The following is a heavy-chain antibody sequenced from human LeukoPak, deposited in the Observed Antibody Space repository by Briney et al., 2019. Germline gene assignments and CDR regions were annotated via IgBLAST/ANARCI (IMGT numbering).Heavy chain of an antibody. Sequence: PGGSLRLSCAASGFTFRNYAMNWVRQAPGKGLEWVGFIRSKAYGGTTEYAASVKGIFTISRDDSKSIAYLQMNSLKTEDTAVYYCTRFILVVYVDYWGQGTLVTVSS. J-gene: IGHJ4*02. CDR1: GFTFRNYA. CDR3: TRFILVVYVDY. V-gene: IGHV3-49*04. CDR2: IRSKAYGGTT. D-gene: IGHD2-21*01.